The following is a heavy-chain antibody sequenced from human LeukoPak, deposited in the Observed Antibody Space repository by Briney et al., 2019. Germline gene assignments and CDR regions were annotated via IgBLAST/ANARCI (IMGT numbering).Heavy chain of an antibody. D-gene: IGHD6-13*01. CDR2: INPNSGGT. Sequence: ASVKVSCKASGYTFTGYYLHWVRQVPGQGLEWMGWINPNSGGTNYAPKFQGRVTMTRDTSTSTAYMELSRLRSDDTAVYYCARDPGSSWYFDNWGQGTLVTVSS. J-gene: IGHJ4*02. CDR3: ARDPGSSWYFDN. CDR1: GYTFTGYY. V-gene: IGHV1-2*02.